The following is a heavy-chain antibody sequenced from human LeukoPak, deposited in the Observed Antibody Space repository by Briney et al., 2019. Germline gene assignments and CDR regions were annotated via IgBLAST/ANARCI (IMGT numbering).Heavy chain of an antibody. CDR3: ARDLWYSSIDY. CDR1: GFTFSSYW. D-gene: IGHD6-19*01. Sequence: GGSLRHSCAASGFTFSSYWMSWVRQAPGKGLEWVANIKQDGSEKYYVDSVKGRFTISRDNAKNSLYLQMNSLRAEDTAVYYCARDLWYSSIDYWGRGTLVTVSS. J-gene: IGHJ4*02. CDR2: IKQDGSEK. V-gene: IGHV3-7*01.